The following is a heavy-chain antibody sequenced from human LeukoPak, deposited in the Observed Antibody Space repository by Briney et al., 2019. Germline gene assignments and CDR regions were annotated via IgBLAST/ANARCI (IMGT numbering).Heavy chain of an antibody. CDR1: GFTFSSYA. Sequence: GGSLRLSCAASGFTFSSYAMSWVRQAPGKGLEWVSAISGSGGSTYYADSVKGRFTISRDNSKNTLYLQMNSLRAEDTAVYYCARGLTDDDAFDIWGQGTMVTVSS. V-gene: IGHV3-23*01. CDR3: ARGLTDDDAFDI. CDR2: ISGSGGST. J-gene: IGHJ3*02. D-gene: IGHD2-8*01.